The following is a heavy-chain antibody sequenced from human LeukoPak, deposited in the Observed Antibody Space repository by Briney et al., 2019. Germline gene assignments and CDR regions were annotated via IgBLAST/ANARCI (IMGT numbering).Heavy chain of an antibody. CDR3: ARATSDLGSNDY. D-gene: IGHD3-3*01. J-gene: IGHJ4*02. CDR1: GFTFSSYT. V-gene: IGHV3-21*01. Sequence: GGSLRLSCAASGFTFSSYTMNWVRQAPGKGLEWVSSISTGSDYKHYADSVKGRFIISRDNAKNSLYLQMNSLTAEDTAVYYCARATSDLGSNDYWGQGTLVTVSS. CDR2: ISTGSDYK.